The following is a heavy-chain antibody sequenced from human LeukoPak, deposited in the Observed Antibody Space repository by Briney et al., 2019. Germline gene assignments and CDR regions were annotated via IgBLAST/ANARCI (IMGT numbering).Heavy chain of an antibody. CDR3: AKDSVALYDFWSGYYGDY. V-gene: IGHV3-30*02. Sequence: PGGSLRLSCAASGFTFSSYGMHWVRQAPGKGLEWVAFIRYDGSNKYYADSVKGRFTISRDNSKNTLYLQMNSLRAEDTGVYYCAKDSVALYDFWSGYYGDYWGQGTLVTVSS. CDR2: IRYDGSNK. D-gene: IGHD3-3*01. CDR1: GFTFSSYG. J-gene: IGHJ4*02.